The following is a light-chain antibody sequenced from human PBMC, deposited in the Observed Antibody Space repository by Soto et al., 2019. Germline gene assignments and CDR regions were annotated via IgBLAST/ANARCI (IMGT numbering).Light chain of an antibody. Sequence: DIQMTQSPSTLSGSVGDRVTMTFRASQTISSWLAWYQQKPGKAPKLLIYKASTLQTGVPPRFSGSGSGTDFTLSISVLQPEDFATYYCQQSYSRPLTFGPGTKVDI. CDR2: KAS. CDR1: QTISSW. J-gene: IGKJ3*01. V-gene: IGKV1-5*03. CDR3: QQSYSRPLT.